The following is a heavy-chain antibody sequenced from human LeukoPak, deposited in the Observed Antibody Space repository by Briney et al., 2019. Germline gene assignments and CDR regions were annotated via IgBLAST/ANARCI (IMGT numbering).Heavy chain of an antibody. Sequence: SETLSLTCTVSGGSISSSSHYWGWIRQPPGKGLEWIGSIYYSGSTYYNPSLKSRVTISVDTSKNQFFLKLSSVTAADTAVYYCARLDDFWSGYPDYWGQGTLVTVSS. CDR2: IYYSGST. J-gene: IGHJ4*02. CDR1: GGSISSSSHY. CDR3: ARLDDFWSGYPDY. D-gene: IGHD3-3*01. V-gene: IGHV4-39*01.